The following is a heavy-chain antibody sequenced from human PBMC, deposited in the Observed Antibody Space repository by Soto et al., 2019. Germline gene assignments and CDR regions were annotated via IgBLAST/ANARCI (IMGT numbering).Heavy chain of an antibody. CDR2: IYSGGST. CDR3: ARYYYDSSGYFDY. CDR1: GFTVSSNY. Sequence: EVQLVESGGGLVQPGGSLRLSCAASGFTVSSNYMSWVRQAPGKGLEWVSVIYSGGSTYYADSVKGRFTISRDNSKNTLYLQMNSLRGEDTAVYYCARYYYDSSGYFDYWGQGTLVTVSS. J-gene: IGHJ4*02. V-gene: IGHV3-66*01. D-gene: IGHD3-22*01.